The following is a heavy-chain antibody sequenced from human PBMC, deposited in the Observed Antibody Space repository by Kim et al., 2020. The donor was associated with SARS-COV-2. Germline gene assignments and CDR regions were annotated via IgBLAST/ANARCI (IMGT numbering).Heavy chain of an antibody. Sequence: GGSLRLSCAGSGFTFSSYAMSWVRQAPGKGLEWVSIIYSGGSSTYYADSVKGRFTISRDNSKNTLYLQMNSLRAEDTAVYYCAKDAYYDTLTGHPGWAFDHWGQGTLVTVSS. V-gene: IGHV3-23*03. CDR2: IYSGGSST. J-gene: IGHJ4*02. CDR1: GFTFSSYA. CDR3: AKDAYYDTLTGHPGWAFDH. D-gene: IGHD3-9*01.